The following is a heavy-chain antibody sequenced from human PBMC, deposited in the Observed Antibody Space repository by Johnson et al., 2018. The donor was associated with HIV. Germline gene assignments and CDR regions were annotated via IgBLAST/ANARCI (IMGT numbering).Heavy chain of an antibody. Sequence: MQLVESGGGLVQPGGSLRLSCAASGFTFSSYAMSWVRQAPGKGLEWVSAISGSGGSTYYADSVKGRFTISRDNSKNTLYMEMNDLRAEDTAVDYCAKDKDAFDIWGQGTMVTVSS. V-gene: IGHV3-23*04. CDR1: GFTFSSYA. CDR2: ISGSGGST. J-gene: IGHJ3*02. CDR3: AKDKDAFDI.